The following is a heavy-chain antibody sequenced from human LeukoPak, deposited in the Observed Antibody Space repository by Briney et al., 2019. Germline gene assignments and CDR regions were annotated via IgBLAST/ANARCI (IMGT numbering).Heavy chain of an antibody. CDR2: ISPSGAST. CDR1: GYPFTSYY. CDR3: ARDNSVRDEAWWFSP. Sequence: ASVKVSCTASGYPFTSYYLHWIRQAPGQGPEWMGVISPSGASTTYAQTFQGRVTLTRDMSTSTDYLELSSLRSEDTAVYYCARDNSVRDEAWWFSPWGQGALVTVSS. V-gene: IGHV1-46*01. D-gene: IGHD5-24*01. J-gene: IGHJ5*02.